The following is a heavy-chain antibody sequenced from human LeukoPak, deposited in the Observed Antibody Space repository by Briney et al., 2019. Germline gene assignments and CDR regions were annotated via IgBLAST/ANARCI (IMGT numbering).Heavy chain of an antibody. CDR2: ISSSSSTI. Sequence: GGSLRLSCPASRFTFSSYSMNWVRQAPGRGLEWVSYISSSSSTIYYADSVKGRFTISRDNAKNSLYLQMNSLRDEDTAVYYCAREGITMVRGVIGGYYCYGMDVWGQGTTVTVSS. D-gene: IGHD3-10*01. J-gene: IGHJ6*02. CDR1: RFTFSSYS. V-gene: IGHV3-48*02. CDR3: AREGITMVRGVIGGYYCYGMDV.